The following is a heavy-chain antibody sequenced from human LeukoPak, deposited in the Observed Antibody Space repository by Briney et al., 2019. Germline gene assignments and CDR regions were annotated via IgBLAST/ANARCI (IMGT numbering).Heavy chain of an antibody. D-gene: IGHD5-24*01. CDR2: IYYNGNT. J-gene: IGHJ4*02. CDR1: GGSITGYY. CDR3: TRDKGRVFDY. V-gene: IGHV4-59*01. Sequence: PSETLSLTCTVSGGSITGYYWSWIRQPPGKGLEWIGYIYYNGNTNYNPSLKSRITISVDTSKNQFSQKLSSVTAADTAVYYCTRDKGRVFDYWGQGTLVTVSS.